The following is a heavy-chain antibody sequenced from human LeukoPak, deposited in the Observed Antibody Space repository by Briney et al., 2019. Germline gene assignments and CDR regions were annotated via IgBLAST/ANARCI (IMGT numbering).Heavy chain of an antibody. V-gene: IGHV3-7*04. CDR1: GFAFSSYG. J-gene: IGHJ5*02. Sequence: GGSLRLSCAASGFAFSSYGMSWVRQAPGKGLEWVAAIKGDESEIYYVDSVKGRFTISRDNTKNSLYLQMNNLRAEDTAVFYCARDVSWGQGTLVTVSS. CDR3: ARDVS. CDR2: IKGDESEI. D-gene: IGHD5/OR15-5a*01.